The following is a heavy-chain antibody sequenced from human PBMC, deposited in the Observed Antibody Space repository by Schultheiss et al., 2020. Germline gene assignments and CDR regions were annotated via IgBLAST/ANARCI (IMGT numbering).Heavy chain of an antibody. V-gene: IGHV3-30-3*01. D-gene: IGHD2-15*01. Sequence: GESLKISCAASGFTFSSYAMHWVRQAPGKGLEWVAVISYDGSNKYYADSVKGRFTISRDNSKNTLYLQMNSLRAEDTAVYYCARDRGGGGYCSGGTCYGWFDPWGQEPWSPSPQ. J-gene: IGHJ5*02. CDR2: ISYDGSNK. CDR3: ARDRGGGGYCSGGTCYGWFDP. CDR1: GFTFSSYA.